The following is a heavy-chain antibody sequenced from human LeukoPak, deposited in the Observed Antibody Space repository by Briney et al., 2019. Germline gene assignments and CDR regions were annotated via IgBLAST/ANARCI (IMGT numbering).Heavy chain of an antibody. J-gene: IGHJ5*02. D-gene: IGHD4-17*01. V-gene: IGHV4-39*07. CDR3: ARDHPTTVTTGLYDNWFDP. Sequence: SETLSLTCTVSGGSISSSSYYWGWIRQPPGKGLEWIGSIFYSGSTYYNPSLKSRVTISVDTSKNQFSLKLSSVTAADTAVYYCARDHPTTVTTGLYDNWFDPWGQGTLVTVSS. CDR2: IFYSGST. CDR1: GGSISSSSYY.